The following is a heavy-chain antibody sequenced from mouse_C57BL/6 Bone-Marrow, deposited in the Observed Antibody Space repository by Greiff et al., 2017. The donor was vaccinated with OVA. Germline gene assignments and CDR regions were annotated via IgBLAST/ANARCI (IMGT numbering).Heavy chain of an antibody. V-gene: IGHV1-80*01. J-gene: IGHJ4*01. CDR3: ARRTVVAREAMDY. CDR1: GYAFSSYW. D-gene: IGHD1-1*01. Sequence: QVQLQQSGAELVKPGASVKISCKASGYAFSSYWMNWVKQRPGKGLEWIGQIYPGDGDTNYNGKFKGKATLTADKSSSTAYMQLSSLTSEDSAVYFCARRTVVAREAMDYWGQGTSVTVSS. CDR2: IYPGDGDT.